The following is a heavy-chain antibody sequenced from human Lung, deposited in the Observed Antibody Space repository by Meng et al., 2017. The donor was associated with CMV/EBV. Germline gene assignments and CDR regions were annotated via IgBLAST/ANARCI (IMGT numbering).Heavy chain of an antibody. V-gene: IGHV4-38-2*02. D-gene: IGHD5-24*01. CDR3: AREMATIYWWGNAMDV. Sequence: LXCTVSDYSISSGHYWGWIRQPPGKGLEWIGSVSHSGSPYYNPSLMRRATTSFDTSKNQFSLKLRSVTAADTAVYYCAREMATIYWWGNAMDVWGQGTTVTVSS. CDR2: VSHSGSP. CDR1: DYSISSGHY. J-gene: IGHJ6*02.